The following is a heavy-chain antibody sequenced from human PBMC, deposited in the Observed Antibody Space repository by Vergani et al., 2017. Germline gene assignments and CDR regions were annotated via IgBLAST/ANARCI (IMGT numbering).Heavy chain of an antibody. D-gene: IGHD3-9*01. Sequence: QMQLVQSGAEVKKTGSSVKVSCKASGYTFTYRYLHWVRQAPGQALELMGWITPFNGNTNYAQKFQDRVTITRDRSMSTAYMELSSLRSEDTAMYYCARGDYGILTGYRYWGQGTLVTVSA. CDR1: GYTFTYRY. V-gene: IGHV1-45*02. CDR3: ARGDYGILTGYRY. CDR2: ITPFNGNT. J-gene: IGHJ4*02.